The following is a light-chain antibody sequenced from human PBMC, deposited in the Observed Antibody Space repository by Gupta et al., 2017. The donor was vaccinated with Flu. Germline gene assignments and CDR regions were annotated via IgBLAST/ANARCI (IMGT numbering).Light chain of an antibody. CDR1: QSVASSY. CDR2: AAS. V-gene: IGKV3-20*01. Sequence: ERATLSCRASQSVASSYLAWYQQKPGQAPRLLVYAASTRATGIPDRFSGSGSGTDFTLTISRLEPEDFAVYYCQQYVASPYTFGQGTKLEIK. CDR3: QQYVASPYT. J-gene: IGKJ2*01.